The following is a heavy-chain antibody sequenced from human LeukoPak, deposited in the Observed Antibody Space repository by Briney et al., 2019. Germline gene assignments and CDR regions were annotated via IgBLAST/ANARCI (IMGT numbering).Heavy chain of an antibody. CDR3: ASSPRYLHSVGGIGFDP. Sequence: SETLSLTCAVYGGSFSGYYWSWIRQPPGKGLEWIGEINHSGSTYYNPSLKSRVTISVDTSKNQFSLKLSSVTAADTAVYYCASSPRYLHSVGGIGFDPWGQGTLVTVSS. V-gene: IGHV4-34*01. J-gene: IGHJ5*02. CDR2: INHSGST. D-gene: IGHD3-10*01. CDR1: GGSFSGYY.